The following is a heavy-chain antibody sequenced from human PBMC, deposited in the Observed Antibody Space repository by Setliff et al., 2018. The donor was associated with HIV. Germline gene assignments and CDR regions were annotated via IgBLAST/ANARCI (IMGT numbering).Heavy chain of an antibody. CDR3: ARVARGGHSSRWYYFDY. J-gene: IGHJ4*02. Sequence: SSETLSLTCAVYGGSFSGYSWTWIRQAPGKGLEWIGEINHSGSISYNPSLKSRVTMSVDTSKNQFSLKVSSVTAADTAVYYCARVARGGHSSRWYYFDYWGQGTLVTVSS. CDR1: GGSFSGYS. CDR2: INHSGSI. D-gene: IGHD6-13*01. V-gene: IGHV4-34*01.